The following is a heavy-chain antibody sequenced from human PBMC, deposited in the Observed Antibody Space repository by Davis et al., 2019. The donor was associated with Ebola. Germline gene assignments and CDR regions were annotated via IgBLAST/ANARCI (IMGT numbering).Heavy chain of an antibody. Sequence: PSETLSLTCSVSGGSVSSGSYYWGWIRQPPGKGLEWIGNIYYSGTVFYNPSLKSRVTISVDTSKNQFSLKLNSVTAADTALYFCVRGAGTPMPPNYWGQGTRVTVSS. V-gene: IGHV4-39*01. D-gene: IGHD3-10*01. CDR2: IYYSGTV. J-gene: IGHJ4*02. CDR3: VRGAGTPMPPNY. CDR1: GGSVSSGSYY.